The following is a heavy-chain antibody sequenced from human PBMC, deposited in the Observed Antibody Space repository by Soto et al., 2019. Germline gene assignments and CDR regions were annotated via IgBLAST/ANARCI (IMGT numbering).Heavy chain of an antibody. V-gene: IGHV3-64D*06. CDR1: GFTLSSYA. CDR2: ISSNGVST. Sequence: GSLRLSCSASGFTLSSYAMHWGRQAPGKGLAYVSAISSNGVSTYYADSVKGRFTISRDNFKNIVYIQMSSLRAEDTAVYYCVQDMGKAAAGIRYPYGMDAWGQGTTVTVSS. D-gene: IGHD6-13*01. CDR3: VQDMGKAAAGIRYPYGMDA. J-gene: IGHJ6*02.